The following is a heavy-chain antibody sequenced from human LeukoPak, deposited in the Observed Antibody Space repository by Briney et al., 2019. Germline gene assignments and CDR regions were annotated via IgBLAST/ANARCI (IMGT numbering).Heavy chain of an antibody. V-gene: IGHV4-59*01. D-gene: IGHD6-6*01. J-gene: IGHJ4*02. Sequence: SETLSLTCTVSGGSISSYYWSWIRQPPGKGLEWIGYIYYSGSTNYNPSLKSRVTISVDTSKNQFSPKLSSVTAADTAVYYCASYSSSPGAYYFDYWGQGTLVTVSS. CDR1: GGSISSYY. CDR3: ASYSSSPGAYYFDY. CDR2: IYYSGST.